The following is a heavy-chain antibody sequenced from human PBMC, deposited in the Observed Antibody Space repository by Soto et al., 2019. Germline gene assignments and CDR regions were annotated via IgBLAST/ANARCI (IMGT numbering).Heavy chain of an antibody. CDR2: IYYSGTS. V-gene: IGHV4-39*01. CDR1: GGSISDDTYY. CDR3: GRLHCTSPGGAPPAP. Sequence: SETLSLTCTVSGGSISDDTYYWGWIRQPPGKGLEWIGSIYYSGTSSYNPSLESRVTMSVDTSKKQLSLRLRSVTATDTVFFSCGRLHCTSPGGAPPAPGAHGPLVTVPS. J-gene: IGHJ5*02. D-gene: IGHD2-8*01.